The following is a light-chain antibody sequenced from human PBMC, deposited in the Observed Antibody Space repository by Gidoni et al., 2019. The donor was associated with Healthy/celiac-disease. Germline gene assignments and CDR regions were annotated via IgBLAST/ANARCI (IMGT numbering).Light chain of an antibody. V-gene: IGKV1-39*01. CDR3: QQSYNTPLT. CDR1: QSITTY. J-gene: IGKJ4*02. CDR2: AAA. Sequence: DIQMTQSPSSLTASVGDRVTITCRASQSITTYLNWYQQKRGKAPKVLSYAAASLQSWVPSRFSCSGSGTDFTLTISSLQPEDFATYYCQQSYNTPLTFGGGTKVEIK.